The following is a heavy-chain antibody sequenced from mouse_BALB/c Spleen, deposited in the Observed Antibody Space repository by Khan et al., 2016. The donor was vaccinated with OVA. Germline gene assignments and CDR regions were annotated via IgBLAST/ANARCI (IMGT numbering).Heavy chain of an antibody. Sequence: EVQLQESGPGLVKPSQSLSLTCTVTGYSITSDYAWNWIRQFPGNKLEWMGYISSSGSTNYNPALKSRISITRDTSKNPFFLQLNSVTTEATATYYCASDGSRYRYALDYWGQGTSVTVSS. CDR1: GYSITSDYA. D-gene: IGHD2-3*01. CDR2: ISSSGST. CDR3: ASDGSRYRYALDY. V-gene: IGHV3-2*02. J-gene: IGHJ4*01.